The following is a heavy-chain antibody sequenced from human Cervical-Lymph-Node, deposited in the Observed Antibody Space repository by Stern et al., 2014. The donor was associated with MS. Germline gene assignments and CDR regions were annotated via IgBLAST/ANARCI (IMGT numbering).Heavy chain of an antibody. D-gene: IGHD6-19*01. CDR2: SSPEDGET. Sequence: QVQLEQSGAEVKKPGASVKVSCKVSGYTLNDLSLHWVRKAPGAGLEWMGGSSPEDGETLFAQGLQGRVTVTEDTSTDTAYMELSSLRSEDTAVYYCASAVTGLNYYFHALDVWGQGTTVTVSS. CDR3: ASAVTGLNYYFHALDV. V-gene: IGHV1-24*01. J-gene: IGHJ6*02. CDR1: GYTLNDLS.